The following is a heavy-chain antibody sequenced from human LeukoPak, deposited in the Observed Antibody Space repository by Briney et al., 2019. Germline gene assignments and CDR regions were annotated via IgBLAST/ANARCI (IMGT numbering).Heavy chain of an antibody. CDR2: ISGYTGNT. V-gene: IGHV1-18*01. Sequence: ASVKVSCKASGYTFTRHGISWVRQAPGQGPEWMGWISGYTGNTNYAQKFQGRVTMTRDTSISTAYMDLSRLRSDDTAVYYCARDLDSSSWYGDAFDIWGQGTMVTVSS. CDR1: GYTFTRHG. D-gene: IGHD6-13*01. CDR3: ARDLDSSSWYGDAFDI. J-gene: IGHJ3*02.